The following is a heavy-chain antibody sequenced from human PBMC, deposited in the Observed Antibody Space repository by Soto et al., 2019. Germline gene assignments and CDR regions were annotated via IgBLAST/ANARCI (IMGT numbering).Heavy chain of an antibody. J-gene: IGHJ3*02. D-gene: IGHD2-15*01. CDR2: IYYSGST. CDR1: GGSISSYY. Sequence: QVQLQESGPGLVKPSETLSLTCTVSGGSISSYYWSWIRQPPGKGLEWIGYIYYSGSTNYNPYLKSRVTISVDTSKNQFSLKLSSVTAADTAVYYCAREDCSGGSCYFHAFDIWGQGTMVTVSS. V-gene: IGHV4-59*01. CDR3: AREDCSGGSCYFHAFDI.